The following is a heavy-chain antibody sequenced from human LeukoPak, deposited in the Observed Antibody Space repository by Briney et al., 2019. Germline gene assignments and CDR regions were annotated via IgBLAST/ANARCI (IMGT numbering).Heavy chain of an antibody. V-gene: IGHV3-13*04. J-gene: IGHJ4*02. CDR1: GLTFSNYD. D-gene: IGHD3-16*01. Sequence: PGGSLRLSCAASGLTFSNYDWHWVSQPTGRGLEWVSGIGKGGDTYYADSVKGRFTLSRENAKNSFFLQMNSLRAGDTAVYYCARGGPGPFDYWGQGTLVTVSS. CDR3: ARGGPGPFDY. CDR2: IGKGGDT.